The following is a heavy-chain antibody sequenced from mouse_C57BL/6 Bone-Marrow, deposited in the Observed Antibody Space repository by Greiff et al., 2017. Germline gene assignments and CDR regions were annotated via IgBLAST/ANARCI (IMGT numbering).Heavy chain of an antibody. D-gene: IGHD4-1*01. Sequence: QVHVKQSGAELVKPGASVKMSCKASGYTFTSYWITWVKQRPGQGLEWIGDIYPTSGRTNYNEKFKSQAILTVDTSSNTAYMQLSSLTSEDSAVFYCARSGPLGRSFDYWGQGTTLTVSS. CDR1: GYTFTSYW. CDR2: IYPTSGRT. V-gene: IGHV1-55*01. CDR3: ARSGPLGRSFDY. J-gene: IGHJ2*01.